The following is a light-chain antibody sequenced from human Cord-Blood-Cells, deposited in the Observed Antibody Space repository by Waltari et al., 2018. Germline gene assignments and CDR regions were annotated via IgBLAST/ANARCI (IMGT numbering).Light chain of an antibody. J-gene: IGKJ1*01. V-gene: IGKV1-5*03. CDR1: QSISSW. CDR3: QQYNSYSRT. CDR2: KAS. Sequence: DIQMTQSPSTLSASVGDRFPITCRASQSISSWLAWYQQKPGKAPKPLIYKASSLESGVPSRFSGSGSVTEFTLTISSLQPDDFATYYCQQYNSYSRTFGQGTKVEIK.